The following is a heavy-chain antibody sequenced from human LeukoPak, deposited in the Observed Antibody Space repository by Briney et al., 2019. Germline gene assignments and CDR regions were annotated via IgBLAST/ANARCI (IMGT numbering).Heavy chain of an antibody. Sequence: ASVKVSCKASGYTFTGYYMHWVRQAPGQGLEWMGWINPNSGGTNYAQKFQGRVTMTRDTSISTAYMELSRLRSDDTAVYYCARDRPLITNYEAAYFDYWGQGTLVTVSS. V-gene: IGHV1-2*02. J-gene: IGHJ4*02. CDR2: INPNSGGT. D-gene: IGHD3-22*01. CDR3: ARDRPLITNYEAAYFDY. CDR1: GYTFTGYY.